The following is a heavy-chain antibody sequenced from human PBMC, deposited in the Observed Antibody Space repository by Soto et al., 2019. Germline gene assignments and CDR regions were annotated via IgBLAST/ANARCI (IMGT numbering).Heavy chain of an antibody. V-gene: IGHV4-31*03. J-gene: IGHJ1*01. CDR2: IYYSGST. D-gene: IGHD3-22*01. CDR1: GGSISSGSYY. Sequence: QVQLQESGPGLVKPSQTLSLTCTVSGGSISSGSYYWSWIRQHPGKCLEWIGYIYYSGSTYYNPSLKSRVTISVDTSKNQFSLNLSSVTAADTAVYYCAIYDSSGSRGFQHWGQGTLVTVSS. CDR3: AIYDSSGSRGFQH.